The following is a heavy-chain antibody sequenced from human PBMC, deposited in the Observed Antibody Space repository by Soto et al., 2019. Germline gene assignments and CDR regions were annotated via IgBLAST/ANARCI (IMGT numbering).Heavy chain of an antibody. Sequence: QVQLVQSGAEVKKPGSSVRISCAASGAPFNDYTFTWVRRAPGQGLEWMERVIPLLDASNYAEKFQDRVTITADRSTSTVYMELSGLKSEDSAIYYCASGKSQMTQDRMGFYYYMDVWGKGTTVTVSS. V-gene: IGHV1-69*08. CDR3: ASGKSQMTQDRMGFYYYMDV. CDR2: VIPLLDAS. D-gene: IGHD2-15*01. CDR1: GAPFNDYT. J-gene: IGHJ6*03.